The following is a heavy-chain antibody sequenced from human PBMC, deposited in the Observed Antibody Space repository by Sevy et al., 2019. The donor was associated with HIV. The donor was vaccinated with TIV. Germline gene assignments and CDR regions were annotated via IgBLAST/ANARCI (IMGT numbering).Heavy chain of an antibody. J-gene: IGHJ3*02. D-gene: IGHD6-13*01. CDR3: ARDEAAAGDALDI. V-gene: IGHV3-21*01. Sequence: GGSLRLSCAASGFTFSSYSMNWVRQAPGKGLEWVSSISSSSSYIYYADSVKGRFTISRDNAKNSLYLQMNSLRAEDTAVYYCARDEAAAGDALDIWGQGTMVTVSS. CDR1: GFTFSSYS. CDR2: ISSSSSYI.